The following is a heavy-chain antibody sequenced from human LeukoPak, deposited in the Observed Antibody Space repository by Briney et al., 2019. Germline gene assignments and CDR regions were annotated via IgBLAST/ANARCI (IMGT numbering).Heavy chain of an antibody. CDR1: GFTFSSYS. J-gene: IGHJ4*02. V-gene: IGHV3-48*01. CDR2: ISSSSSTI. D-gene: IGHD1-26*01. Sequence: PGGSLRLSCAASGFTFSSYSMSWVRQAPGKGLEWVSYISSSSSTIYYADSVKGRFTIPRDNAKNSLYLQMNSLRAEDTAVYYCARDKPGASGSYDNWGQGTVVTVSS. CDR3: ARDKPGASGSYDN.